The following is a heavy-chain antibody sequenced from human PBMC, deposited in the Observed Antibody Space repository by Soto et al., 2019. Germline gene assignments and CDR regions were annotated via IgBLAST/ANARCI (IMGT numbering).Heavy chain of an antibody. CDR2: IIPILGIA. CDR1: GGTFSSYT. CDR3: ACIAAAGTGYYYCGMDV. D-gene: IGHD6-13*01. J-gene: IGHJ6*02. V-gene: IGHV1-69*02. Sequence: QVQLVQSGAEVKKPGSSVKVSCKASGGTFSSYTISWVRQAPGQGLEWMGRIIPILGIANYAQKFQCRVTITADKSTSRAYMEMSSLRSEDTAVYYCACIAAAGTGYYYCGMDVWGQGTTVTVSS.